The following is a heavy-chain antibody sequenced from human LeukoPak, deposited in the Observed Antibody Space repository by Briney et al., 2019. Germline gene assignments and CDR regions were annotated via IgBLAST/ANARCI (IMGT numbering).Heavy chain of an antibody. CDR2: IYSGGTT. CDR1: GFTVSSNY. CDR3: ASGEWPHDY. Sequence: PGGSLRLSCAASGFTVSSNYMSWLRQAPGKGLEWVSLIYSGGTTYYADPVKGRFTISRDNSKNTLYLQMNSLRAEDTAVYYCASGEWPHDYWGQGTLVTVSS. J-gene: IGHJ4*02. D-gene: IGHD3-10*01. V-gene: IGHV3-53*01.